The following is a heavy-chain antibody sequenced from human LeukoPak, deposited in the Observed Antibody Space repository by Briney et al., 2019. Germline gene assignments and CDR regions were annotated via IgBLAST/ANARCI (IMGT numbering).Heavy chain of an antibody. CDR1: GFTFSSYA. D-gene: IGHD4-17*01. J-gene: IGHJ4*02. Sequence: GGSLRLSCAASGFTFSSYAMSWVRQAPGKGLEWVAVISYDGINKYYADSVKGRFTISRDNSKSTLYLQMSSLRAEDTAVYYCANLYGDYPDYWGQGTLVTVSS. CDR2: ISYDGINK. V-gene: IGHV3-30*18. CDR3: ANLYGDYPDY.